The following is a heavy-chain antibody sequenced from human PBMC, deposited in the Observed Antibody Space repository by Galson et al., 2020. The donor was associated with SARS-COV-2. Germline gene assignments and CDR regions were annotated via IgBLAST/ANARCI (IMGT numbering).Heavy chain of an antibody. CDR2: ISGSAGST. CDR3: AKDRAPVITVFGVANYFDY. V-gene: IGHV3-23*01. J-gene: IGHJ4*02. Sequence: GGSLRLSCAASGFTFSTYAMSWVRRAPGKGLEWVSAISGSAGSTYYADSVKGRFTVSRDNSKNTLYLQMNSLRAEDTAIYYCAKDRAPVITVFGVANYFDYWGQGILVTVSS. CDR1: GFTFSTYA. D-gene: IGHD3-3*01.